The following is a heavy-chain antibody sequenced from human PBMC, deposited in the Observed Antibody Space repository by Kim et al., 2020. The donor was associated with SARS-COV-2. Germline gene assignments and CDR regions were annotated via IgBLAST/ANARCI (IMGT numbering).Heavy chain of an antibody. V-gene: IGHV3-23*01. Sequence: GGSLRLSCVTSGFTFGTYAMSWVRQAPEKGLEWVSGISSSGGSTYYADSVKGRFTISRDSSKNTLYLQMVSLRVDDTALYYCARTRSCSSTSCYVDYWD. CDR1: GFTFGTYA. CDR2: ISSSGGST. D-gene: IGHD2-2*01. J-gene: IGHJ4*01. CDR3: ARTRSCSSTSCYVDY.